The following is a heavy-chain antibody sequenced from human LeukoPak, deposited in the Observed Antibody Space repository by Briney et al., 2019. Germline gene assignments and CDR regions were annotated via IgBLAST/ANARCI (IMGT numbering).Heavy chain of an antibody. D-gene: IGHD3-22*01. CDR3: ARHYYDSSGYYYVRY. CDR1: GGSMNSYY. Sequence: SETLSLTCTVSGGSMNSYYWSWIRQPPGKGLEWIGYIYYSGSTKYNPSLTSRVTISLDTSKNQFSRGLSSVTAADTAVYYCARHYYDSSGYYYVRYWGQGTLVTVSS. V-gene: IGHV4-59*01. J-gene: IGHJ4*02. CDR2: IYYSGST.